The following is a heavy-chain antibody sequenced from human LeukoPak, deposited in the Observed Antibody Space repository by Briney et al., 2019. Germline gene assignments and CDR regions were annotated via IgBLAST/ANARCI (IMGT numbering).Heavy chain of an antibody. J-gene: IGHJ4*02. Sequence: GRSLRLSCATSGFTFSNYGMHWVRQAPGKGLEWVAIVWYDGSNKNYADSVKGRFTISRDNSKNTLYLQMNSLRAEDTAVYYCAKSAMVHYFDYWGQGTLVTVSS. V-gene: IGHV3-33*06. CDR2: VWYDGSNK. CDR1: GFTFSNYG. CDR3: AKSAMVHYFDY. D-gene: IGHD5-18*01.